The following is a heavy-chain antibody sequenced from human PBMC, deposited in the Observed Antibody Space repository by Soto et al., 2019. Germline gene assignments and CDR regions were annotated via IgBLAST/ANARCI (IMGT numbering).Heavy chain of an antibody. CDR1: GGSISSSAYS. J-gene: IGHJ4*02. CDR2: ISHSGST. D-gene: IGHD5-18*01. CDR3: AREYTYGSTFFDC. V-gene: IGHV4-31*03. Sequence: QVQLQESGPGLVKPSQTLSLTCTVSGGSISSSAYSWSWIRQHPGKGLEWIRYISHSGSTYYNPSLKSRVIISVDTSKQQFSLSLTSVTAADTAVYYCAREYTYGSTFFDCWGQGALVTVYS.